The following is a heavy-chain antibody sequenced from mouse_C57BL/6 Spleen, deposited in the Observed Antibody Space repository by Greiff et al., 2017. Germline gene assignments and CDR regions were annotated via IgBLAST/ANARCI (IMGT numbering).Heavy chain of an antibody. Sequence: EVKLQQSGPELVKPGASVKIPCKASGYTFTDYNMDWVKQSHGKSLEWIGDINPNNGGTIYNQKFKGKATLTVDKSSSTAYMELRSLTSEDTAVYYCARSGYYASYYYAMDYWGQGTSVTVSS. V-gene: IGHV1-18*01. CDR1: GYTFTDYN. J-gene: IGHJ4*01. D-gene: IGHD1-1*02. CDR2: INPNNGGT. CDR3: ARSGYYASYYYAMDY.